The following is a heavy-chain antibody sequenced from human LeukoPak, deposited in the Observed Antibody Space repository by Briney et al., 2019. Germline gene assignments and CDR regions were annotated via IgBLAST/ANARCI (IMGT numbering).Heavy chain of an antibody. D-gene: IGHD2-2*01. V-gene: IGHV5-51*01. Sequence: GESLKISCKGSGYSFTSYWIGWVRQMPGKGLEWMGIIYPGDSDTRYSPSFQGQVTISADKSISTAYLQWSSLKASDTAMYYCARSPPVGYCSSTSCSSTGAFDIWGQGTMVTVSS. CDR1: GYSFTSYW. J-gene: IGHJ3*02. CDR2: IYPGDSDT. CDR3: ARSPPVGYCSSTSCSSTGAFDI.